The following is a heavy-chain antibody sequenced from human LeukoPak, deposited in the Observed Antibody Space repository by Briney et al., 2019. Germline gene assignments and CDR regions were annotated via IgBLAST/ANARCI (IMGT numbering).Heavy chain of an antibody. D-gene: IGHD3-10*01. V-gene: IGHV3-9*01. CDR1: GFTFDDYA. Sequence: PGGSLRLSCAASGFTFDDYAMHWVRQTPGKGLEWVSGISWTGGVIGYADSVKGRFTTSRDNAKNSLFLQMNSLRAEDTALYFCAKDTAMVRGVLFDYWGQGTLVTVSS. J-gene: IGHJ4*02. CDR3: AKDTAMVRGVLFDY. CDR2: ISWTGGVI.